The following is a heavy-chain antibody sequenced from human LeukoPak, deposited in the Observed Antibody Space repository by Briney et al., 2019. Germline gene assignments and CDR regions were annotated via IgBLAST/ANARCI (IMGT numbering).Heavy chain of an antibody. CDR1: GYTFTSYG. D-gene: IGHD3-3*01. Sequence: ASVKVSCKASGYTFTSYGISWVRQVPGQGLEWMGWISAYNGNTNYAQKLQGRVTMTTDTSTGTVYMELRSLRSDDTAVYYCARDGTGTYYDFWSGYQGAFDIWGQGTMVTVSS. CDR2: ISAYNGNT. CDR3: ARDGTGTYYDFWSGYQGAFDI. V-gene: IGHV1-18*01. J-gene: IGHJ3*02.